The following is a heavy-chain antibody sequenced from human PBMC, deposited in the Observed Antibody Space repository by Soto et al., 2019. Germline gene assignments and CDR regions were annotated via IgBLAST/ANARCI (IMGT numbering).Heavy chain of an antibody. CDR3: ARGEHSSSWYRSSAGMDI. J-gene: IGHJ3*02. D-gene: IGHD6-13*01. CDR1: GGSFSGYY. Sequence: PSETLSLTCAVYGGSFSGYYWSWIRQPPGKGLEWIGEINHSGSTNYNPSLKSRVTISVDTSKNHFSLKLSSVTAADTAVYYCARGEHSSSWYRSSAGMDIWGQGTMVTVSS. CDR2: INHSGST. V-gene: IGHV4-34*01.